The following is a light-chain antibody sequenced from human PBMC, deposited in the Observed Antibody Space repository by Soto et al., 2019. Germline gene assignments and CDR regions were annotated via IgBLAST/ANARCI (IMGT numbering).Light chain of an antibody. Sequence: EIVLTQSPGTLSLSPGERATLSCRASQSVSSSYLAWYQQKPGQAPRLLIYGASSRATGIPDRFSGSGSGTDFTLTISRLEPEAFAVYCCQQGYTFGQGTKLEIK. CDR3: QQGYT. CDR1: QSVSSSY. J-gene: IGKJ2*01. CDR2: GAS. V-gene: IGKV3-20*01.